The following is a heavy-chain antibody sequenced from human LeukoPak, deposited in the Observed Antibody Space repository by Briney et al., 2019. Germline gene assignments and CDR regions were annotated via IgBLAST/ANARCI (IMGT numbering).Heavy chain of an antibody. CDR2: ISVHNTNT. CDR1: GYTFTSHN. Sequence: ASVKVSCKASGYTFTSHNISWVRQAPGQGLEWMGWISVHNTNTNYAQKFQGRVTMTTDTSTSTAYMELRSLRSDDTAVYYCARVGVYSSSCFDWGQGTLVTVSS. J-gene: IGHJ4*02. CDR3: ARVGVYSSSCFD. D-gene: IGHD6-6*01. V-gene: IGHV1-18*01.